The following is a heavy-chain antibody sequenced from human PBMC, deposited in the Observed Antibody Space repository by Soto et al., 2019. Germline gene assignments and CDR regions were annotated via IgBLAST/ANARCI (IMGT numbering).Heavy chain of an antibody. V-gene: IGHV6-1*01. D-gene: IGHD2-8*01. CDR1: GDSVSSNSAA. CDR2: TYYRSKWYT. CDR3: AREPYCTNGVCAYYFDY. Sequence: SQTLSLTCAISGDSVSSNSAAWKLIRQSPSRGLEWLGRTYYRSKWYTDYAVSVKSRITINPDTSKNQFSLQLNSVTPEDTAVYYCAREPYCTNGVCAYYFDYWGQGTLVTVSS. J-gene: IGHJ4*02.